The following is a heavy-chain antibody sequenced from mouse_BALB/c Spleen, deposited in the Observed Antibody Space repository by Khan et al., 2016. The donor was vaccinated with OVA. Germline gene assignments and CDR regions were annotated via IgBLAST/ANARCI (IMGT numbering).Heavy chain of an antibody. Sequence: QVQLQQSGAELVRPGVSVKISCKGSGYTFTDYAMHWVKQSHAKSLEWIGVISTYYGDADYNQKFKGQATMTVVKSSSTAYMELARLESEDSAIFYSSRGSGNSRFAYWGQGTLVTVSA. J-gene: IGHJ3*01. CDR2: ISTYYGDA. CDR1: GYTFTDYA. D-gene: IGHD1-3*01. V-gene: IGHV1S137*01. CDR3: SRGSGNSRFAY.